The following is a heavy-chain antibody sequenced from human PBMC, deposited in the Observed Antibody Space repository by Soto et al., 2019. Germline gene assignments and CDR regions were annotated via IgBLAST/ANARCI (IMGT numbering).Heavy chain of an antibody. CDR3: AGELGYCSGGSCRHFDY. Sequence: QVQLQESGPGLVKPSGTLSLTCAVSGGSISSSNWWSWVRQPPGKGLEWIGEIYHSGSTNYNPSLKSRVTISVDKSKNQFSLKLSSVTAAVTAVYYCAGELGYCSGGSCRHFDYWGQGTLVTVSS. CDR2: IYHSGST. V-gene: IGHV4-4*02. CDR1: GGSISSSNW. D-gene: IGHD2-15*01. J-gene: IGHJ4*02.